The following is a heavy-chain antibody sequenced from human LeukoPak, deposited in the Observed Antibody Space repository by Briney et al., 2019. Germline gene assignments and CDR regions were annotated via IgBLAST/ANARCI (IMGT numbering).Heavy chain of an antibody. CDR2: INPSGGST. J-gene: IGHJ4*02. V-gene: IGHV1-46*03. CDR1: GYTFTSYY. CDR3: ARGGRKGYYYGSGSYEFDY. Sequence: ASVKVSCKASGYTFTSYYMHWLRQAPGQGLEWMGIINPSGGSTSYAQKFQGRVTMTRDTSTSTVYMELSSLRSEDTAVYYCARGGRKGYYYGSGSYEFDYWGQGTLVTVSS. D-gene: IGHD3-10*01.